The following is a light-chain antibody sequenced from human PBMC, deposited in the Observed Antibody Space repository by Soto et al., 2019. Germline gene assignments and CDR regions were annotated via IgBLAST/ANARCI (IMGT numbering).Light chain of an antibody. Sequence: DIQMTQSPSIVSASVGDRVTITCRASQRIDTWLAWYQQKPGTAPKLLIYKATTLQSGVPSRFSGSGSGTEFPLAISSLEPDDFATYYCQEYETFSPWTFGQGTKVEVK. CDR2: KAT. V-gene: IGKV1-5*03. CDR1: QRIDTW. CDR3: QEYETFSPWT. J-gene: IGKJ1*01.